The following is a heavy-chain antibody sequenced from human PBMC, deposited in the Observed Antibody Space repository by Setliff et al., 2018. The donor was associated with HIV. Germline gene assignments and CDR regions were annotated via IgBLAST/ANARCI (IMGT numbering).Heavy chain of an antibody. CDR2: INHSGTT. J-gene: IGHJ6*03. V-gene: IGHV4-34*01. Sequence: SETLSLTCAVYGESLSGYYWSWLRQPPGKGLEWLGEINHSGTTNYNASLNRRVTISVDTSKNHVSLRLSSVTAADTGVYYWARHRDPPGTSWIYYYYYMDLWG. D-gene: IGHD2-2*01. CDR1: GESLSGYY. CDR3: ARHRDPPGTSWIYYYYYMDL.